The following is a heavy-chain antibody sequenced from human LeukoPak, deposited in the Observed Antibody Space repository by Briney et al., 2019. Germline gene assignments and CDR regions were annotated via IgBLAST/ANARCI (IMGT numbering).Heavy chain of an antibody. CDR3: APLGVTTWLDY. CDR2: ISGSGGST. Sequence: GGSLRLSCAASGFTFSSYAMSWVRQAPGKGLEWVSAISGSGGSTYYADSVKGRFTVSRDNSKNTLYLQMNSLRAEDTAVYYSAPLGVTTWLDYWGQGTLVTVSS. D-gene: IGHD4-17*01. CDR1: GFTFSSYA. J-gene: IGHJ4*02. V-gene: IGHV3-23*01.